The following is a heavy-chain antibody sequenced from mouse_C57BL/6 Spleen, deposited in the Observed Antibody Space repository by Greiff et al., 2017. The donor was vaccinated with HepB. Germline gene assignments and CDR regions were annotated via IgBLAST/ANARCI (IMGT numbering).Heavy chain of an antibody. Sequence: DVHLVESGGGLVKPGGSLKLSCAASGFTFSSYAMSWVRQTPEKRLEWVATISDGGSYTYYPDNVKGRFTISRDNAKNNLYLQMSHLKSEDTAMYYCARDNGNYVGWYFDVWGTGTTVTVSS. J-gene: IGHJ1*03. CDR1: GFTFSSYA. CDR3: ARDNGNYVGWYFDV. CDR2: ISDGGSYT. V-gene: IGHV5-4*01. D-gene: IGHD2-1*01.